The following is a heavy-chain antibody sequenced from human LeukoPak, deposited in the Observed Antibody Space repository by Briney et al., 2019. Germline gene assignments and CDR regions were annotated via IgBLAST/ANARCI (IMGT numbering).Heavy chain of an antibody. CDR2: INAGNGNT. D-gene: IGHD6-13*01. V-gene: IGHV1-3*03. J-gene: IGHJ4*02. CDR3: ARALIAAAGHFDY. Sequence: ASVKVSCKASGYTFTSYAMYWVRQAPGQRLEWMGWINAGNGNTKYSQEFQGRVTITRDTSASTAYMELSSLRSEDMAVYYCARALIAAAGHFDYWGQGTLVTVSS. CDR1: GYTFTSYA.